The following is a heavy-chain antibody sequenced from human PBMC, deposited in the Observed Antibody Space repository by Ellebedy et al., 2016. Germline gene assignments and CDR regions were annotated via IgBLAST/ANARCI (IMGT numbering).Heavy chain of an antibody. J-gene: IGHJ4*02. CDR2: IRSKVQNYET. V-gene: IGHV3-73*01. CDR1: GFTFSDFG. D-gene: IGHD6-6*01. CDR3: APRAIAAPK. Sequence: GGSLRLXCAASGFTFSDFGMHWVRQAPGKGLEWVGRIRSKVQNYETLYGESVRGRFIMSRDDRRNMLYLQMNSLRAEDTAVYYCAPRAIAAPKWGQGTLVTVSS.